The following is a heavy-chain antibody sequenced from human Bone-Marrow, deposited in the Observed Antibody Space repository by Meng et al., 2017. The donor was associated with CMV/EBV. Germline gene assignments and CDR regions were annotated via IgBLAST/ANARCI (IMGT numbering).Heavy chain of an antibody. CDR3: ARYRYQRYYFDY. CDR2: IWSDGSNE. V-gene: IGHV3-33*01. J-gene: IGHJ4*02. CDR1: GFTFSRYG. Sequence: LSLTCAASGFTFSRYGMHWVRQAPGKGLEWVSAIWSDGSNEYYADSVKGRFTISRDNSKNTLYLQMNSLRAEDTAVYYCARYRYQRYYFDYWGQGTLVTVSS. D-gene: IGHD2-2*01.